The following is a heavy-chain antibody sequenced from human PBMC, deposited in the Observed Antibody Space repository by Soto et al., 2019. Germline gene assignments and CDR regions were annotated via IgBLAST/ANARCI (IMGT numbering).Heavy chain of an antibody. CDR1: GYSFTSYW. D-gene: IGHD3-22*01. Sequence: PGESLKISCKGSGYSFTSYWIGWVRQIPAKGLEWMGIIYPGDSDTRYSPSFQGQVTISADKSISTAYLQWSSLKASDTAMYYCVREPYYYDSSGVDYWGQGTLVTVSS. V-gene: IGHV5-51*01. J-gene: IGHJ4*02. CDR2: IYPGDSDT. CDR3: VREPYYYDSSGVDY.